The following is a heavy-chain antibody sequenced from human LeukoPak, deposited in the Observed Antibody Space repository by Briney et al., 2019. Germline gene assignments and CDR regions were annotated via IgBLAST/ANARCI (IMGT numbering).Heavy chain of an antibody. CDR2: INPSGGST. J-gene: IGHJ5*02. CDR1: GYTFTSYY. V-gene: IGHV1-46*01. D-gene: IGHD2-2*02. Sequence: ASVKVSCKASGYTFTSYYMHWVRQAPGRGLEWMGIINPSGGSTSYAQKFQGRVTMTRDTSTGTAYTELSSLRSEDTAVYYCAREPTGYCSSTSCHKSQYNWFDPWGQGTLVTVSS. CDR3: AREPTGYCSSTSCHKSQYNWFDP.